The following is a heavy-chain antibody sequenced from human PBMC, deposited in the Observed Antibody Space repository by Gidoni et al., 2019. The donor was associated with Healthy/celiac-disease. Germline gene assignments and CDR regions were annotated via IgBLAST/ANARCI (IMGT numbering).Heavy chain of an antibody. Sequence: GSTNYNPSLKSRVTISVDKSKNQFSLKLSSVTAADTAVYYCARAASSGWYRGWGQGTLVTVSS. V-gene: IGHV4-4*02. D-gene: IGHD6-19*01. J-gene: IGHJ4*02. CDR3: ARAASSGWYRG. CDR2: GST.